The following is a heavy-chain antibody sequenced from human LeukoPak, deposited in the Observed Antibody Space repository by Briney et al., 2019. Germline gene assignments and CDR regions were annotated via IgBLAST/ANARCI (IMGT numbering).Heavy chain of an antibody. CDR2: IYPGDSVT. Sequence: GESLKISGKASGYSFSSFWIAWVRQMPGKGLEWMGIIYPGDSVTRYSPSFQGQVTISADKSITTAYLQWSSLKASDTAIYYCARHGYYDFWSGQNWFDPWGQGTLVTVSS. V-gene: IGHV5-51*01. CDR1: GYSFSSFW. D-gene: IGHD3-3*01. J-gene: IGHJ5*02. CDR3: ARHGYYDFWSGQNWFDP.